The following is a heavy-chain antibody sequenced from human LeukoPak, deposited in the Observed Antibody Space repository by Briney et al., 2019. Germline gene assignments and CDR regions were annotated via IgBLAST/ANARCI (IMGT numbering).Heavy chain of an antibody. V-gene: IGHV4-59*13. Sequence: SETLSLTCSVSGGSISSYSWTWIRQPPGKGLEWIGFIDYSGSSNYNPSLKSRVTISADPSTNHFSLNLTSVTAADTAVNFCARDHPVADWAPDIWGRGTMVTVSS. D-gene: IGHD3-9*01. CDR1: GGSISSYS. CDR2: IDYSGSS. CDR3: ARDHPVADWAPDI. J-gene: IGHJ3*02.